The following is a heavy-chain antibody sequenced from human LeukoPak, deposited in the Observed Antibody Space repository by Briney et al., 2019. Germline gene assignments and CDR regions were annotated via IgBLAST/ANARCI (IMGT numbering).Heavy chain of an antibody. V-gene: IGHV3-11*05. J-gene: IGHJ4*02. D-gene: IGHD1-26*01. Sequence: PGGSLRLSCAASGFTFTNSYMSWIRQAPGKGLEWVSYISSSSTYTNYADSVKGRFTISRDDAKNSLYLQMNSLRAEDTAVYYCARDRGYYQTDYWGQGTLVTVSS. CDR1: GFTFTNSY. CDR3: ARDRGYYQTDY. CDR2: ISSSSTYT.